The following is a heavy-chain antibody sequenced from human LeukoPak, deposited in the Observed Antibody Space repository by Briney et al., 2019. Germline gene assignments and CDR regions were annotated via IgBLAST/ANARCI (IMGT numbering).Heavy chain of an antibody. D-gene: IGHD5-12*01. CDR3: AREDDSGYDWFDP. V-gene: IGHV4-59*01. Sequence: SETLSLTCTVSGDSINSYYWSWIRQPPGKGLEWIGYIYYRGSTSYNPSLKSRVTISVHPSKNHFSLKLTSVTAADTAVYYCAREDDSGYDWFDPWGQGTLVTVSS. J-gene: IGHJ5*02. CDR2: IYYRGST. CDR1: GDSINSYY.